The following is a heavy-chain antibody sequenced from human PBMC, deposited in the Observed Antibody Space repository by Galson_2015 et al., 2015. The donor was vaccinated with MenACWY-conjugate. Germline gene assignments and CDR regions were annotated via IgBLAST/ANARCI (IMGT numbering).Heavy chain of an antibody. D-gene: IGHD3-3*01. Sequence: SLRLSCAASGFTFSSYAMSWVRQAPGKGLEWVSAISGSGGSTYYADSVKGRFTISRDNSKNTLYLQMNSLRAEDTAVYYCAKDPDFWSGYPRYFDYWGQGTLVTVSS. CDR2: ISGSGGST. J-gene: IGHJ4*02. V-gene: IGHV3-23*01. CDR1: GFTFSSYA. CDR3: AKDPDFWSGYPRYFDY.